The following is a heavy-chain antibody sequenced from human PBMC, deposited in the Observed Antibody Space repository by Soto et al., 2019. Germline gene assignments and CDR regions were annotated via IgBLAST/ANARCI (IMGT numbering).Heavy chain of an antibody. V-gene: IGHV3-30*18. CDR2: ISYDGSNK. CDR3: AKGGWYFDY. Sequence: QVQLVESGGGVVQPGRSLRLSCAASGFTFSSYGMHWVRQAPGKGLEWVAGISYDGSNKYYADSVKGRFTISRDNSKNTLYLQMNSLRAEDTAVYYCAKGGWYFDYWGQGTLVTVSS. CDR1: GFTFSSYG. J-gene: IGHJ4*02. D-gene: IGHD6-19*01.